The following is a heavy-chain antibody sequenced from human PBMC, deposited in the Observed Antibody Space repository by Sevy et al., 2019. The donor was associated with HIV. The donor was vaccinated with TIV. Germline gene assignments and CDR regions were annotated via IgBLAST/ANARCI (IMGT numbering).Heavy chain of an antibody. CDR2: TYYRSKLYN. D-gene: IGHD1-26*01. CDR3: ARGGVSGSYEAFDY. J-gene: IGHJ4*02. V-gene: IGHV6-1*01. Sequence: KQSQTLSLTCAISGDSVSSNSAAWNWIRQSPSRGLEWLGRTYYRSKLYNDYAVSVKSRITINPDTSKNQFSLQLNSVTPEDTAVYYCARGGVSGSYEAFDYWGQGTLVTVSS. CDR1: GDSVSSNSAA.